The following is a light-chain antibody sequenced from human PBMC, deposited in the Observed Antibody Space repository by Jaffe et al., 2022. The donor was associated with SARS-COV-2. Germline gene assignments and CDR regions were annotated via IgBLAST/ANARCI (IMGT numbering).Light chain of an antibody. Sequence: QSALTQPASVSGSPGQSITISCTVTTSEIGNHNYVSWYQQHPGKVPKLMIYEGSKRPSGVSSRFSGSKSGNTASLTISGLQAEDEADYYCCSYASNNRVIFGGGTQLTVL. V-gene: IGLV2-14*02. J-gene: IGLJ2*01. CDR2: EGS. CDR3: CSYASNNRVI. CDR1: TSEIGNHNY.